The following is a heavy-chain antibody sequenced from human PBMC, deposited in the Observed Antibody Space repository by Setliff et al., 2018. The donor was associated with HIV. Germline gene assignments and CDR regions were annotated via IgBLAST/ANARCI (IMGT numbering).Heavy chain of an antibody. CDR1: GGSISSYY. D-gene: IGHD6-19*01. CDR2: IYYSGST. CDR3: ARGRPGYSSGGYYGSLGYMDV. J-gene: IGHJ6*03. V-gene: IGHV4-59*01. Sequence: SETLSLTCTVSGGSISSYYWSWIRQPPGKGLEWIGYIYYSGSTNYNPSLKSRVTISVDTSKNQYPLKLSSVTAADTAVYYCARGRPGYSSGGYYGSLGYMDVWGKGTTVTVSS.